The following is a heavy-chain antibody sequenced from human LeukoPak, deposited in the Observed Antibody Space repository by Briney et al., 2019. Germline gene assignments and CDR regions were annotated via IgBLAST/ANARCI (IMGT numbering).Heavy chain of an antibody. CDR2: TYYSGST. CDR3: ARVYSSSWYVDY. D-gene: IGHD6-13*01. V-gene: IGHV4-30-4*08. J-gene: IGHJ4*02. Sequence: PSETLSLTCTVSGGSISSGDYYWSWIRQPPGKGLEWIGYTYYSGSTYYNPSLKSRATISVDTSKNQFSLKLSSVTAADTAVYYCARVYSSSWYVDYWGQGTLVTVSS. CDR1: GGSISSGDYY.